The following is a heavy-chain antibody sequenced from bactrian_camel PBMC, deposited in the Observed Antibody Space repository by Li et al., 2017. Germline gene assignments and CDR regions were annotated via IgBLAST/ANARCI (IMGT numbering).Heavy chain of an antibody. Sequence: QLVESGGGLVQPGGSLRLSCAASAFSFSDYYMSWLRQAPGKGLEWVSAISGDATRTDYLDSVKGRFTISRDNPKNTLYLELNGLKTEDTATYYCSRGWSLQTMSRGGPGTQVTVS. CDR2: ISGDATRT. V-gene: IGHV3S5*01. D-gene: IGHD5*01. CDR1: AFSFSDYY. J-gene: IGHJ4*01. CDR3: SRGWSLQTMSR.